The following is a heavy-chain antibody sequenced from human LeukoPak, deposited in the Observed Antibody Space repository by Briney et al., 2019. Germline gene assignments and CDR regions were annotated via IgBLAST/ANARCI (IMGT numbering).Heavy chain of an antibody. Sequence: ASVKVSCKASGYTSTNYAMNWVRQAPGQGLEWMGWISAYNGNTELAQKFQGRVTLATDASTSTAYVELRSLTSDDTAVYFCARGGSRSRRGDDAFDIWGQGTMVTVSS. J-gene: IGHJ3*02. CDR3: ARGGSRSRRGDDAFDI. CDR2: ISAYNGNT. D-gene: IGHD3-10*01. V-gene: IGHV1-18*01. CDR1: GYTSTNYA.